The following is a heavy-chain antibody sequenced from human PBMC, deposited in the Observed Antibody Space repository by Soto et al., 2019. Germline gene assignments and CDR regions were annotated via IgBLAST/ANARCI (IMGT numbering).Heavy chain of an antibody. CDR1: GGSFSGYF. Sequence: SETLSLTCAVYGGSFSGYFWSWIRQPPGKGLEWIGEINHSGSTNYNPSLKSRVTISVDTSKNQFSLKLSSVTAADTAVYYCARGRGGSGWYRGHGWFDPWGQGTLVTVST. V-gene: IGHV4-34*01. J-gene: IGHJ5*02. CDR3: ARGRGGSGWYRGHGWFDP. D-gene: IGHD6-19*01. CDR2: INHSGST.